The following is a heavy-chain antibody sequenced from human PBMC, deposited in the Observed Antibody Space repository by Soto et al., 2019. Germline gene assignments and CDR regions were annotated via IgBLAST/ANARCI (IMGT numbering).Heavy chain of an antibody. V-gene: IGHV4-30-4*01. CDR3: ARDSWTGYIDS. D-gene: IGHD2-8*02. J-gene: IGHJ4*02. CDR1: GDSVSSADSQ. Sequence: SETLSLTCTVSGDSVSSADSQWSWIRQPPGEGLEWIGNIYYTGKTNYNPALESRVILSLDTSKNQLSLNVNSVTAADTAVYYCARDSWTGYIDSWGQGTLVTVSS. CDR2: IYYTGKT.